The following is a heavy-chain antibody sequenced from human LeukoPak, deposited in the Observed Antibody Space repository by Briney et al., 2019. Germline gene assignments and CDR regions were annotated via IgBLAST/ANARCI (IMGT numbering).Heavy chain of an antibody. CDR2: IYPGDSDT. J-gene: IGHJ5*02. CDR1: GYSFTSYW. Sequence: GESLKISCKGSGYSFTSYWIGWVRQMPGEGLEWMGIIYPGDSDTRYSPSFQGQVTISADKSISTAYLQWSSLKASDTAMYYCARHHYPYYYDSSVSSYCFAPWGQGPLVTVSS. CDR3: ARHHYPYYYDSSVSSYCFAP. D-gene: IGHD3-22*01. V-gene: IGHV5-51*01.